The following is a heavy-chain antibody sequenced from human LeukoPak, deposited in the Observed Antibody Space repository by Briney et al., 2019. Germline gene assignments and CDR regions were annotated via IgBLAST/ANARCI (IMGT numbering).Heavy chain of an antibody. CDR3: ARLRGYFGSGSPNDAFDI. J-gene: IGHJ3*02. CDR1: GGSISSGGYY. V-gene: IGHV4-31*03. D-gene: IGHD3-10*01. CDR2: TYHSGYT. Sequence: SETLSLTCTVSGGSISSGGYYWSWIRQHPRKGLEWIGYTYHSGYTYYNPSLKSRVTISVDTSKNQFSLKLSSVTAADTAVYYCARLRGYFGSGSPNDAFDIWGQGTMVTVSS.